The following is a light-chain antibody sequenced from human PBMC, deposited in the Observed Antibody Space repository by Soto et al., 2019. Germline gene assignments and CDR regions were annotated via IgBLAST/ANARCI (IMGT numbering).Light chain of an antibody. CDR2: EVS. CDR3: AAWDDSLSAWV. J-gene: IGLJ3*02. V-gene: IGLV2-8*01. Sequence: QSALTQPPSASGSPGQSVTISCTGTSSDVGAYNYVSWYQQHPGKAPKLMIYEVSKRPSGVPDRFSGSKSGTSASLAISGLQSEDEADYYCAAWDDSLSAWVFGGGTKLTVL. CDR1: SSDVGAYNY.